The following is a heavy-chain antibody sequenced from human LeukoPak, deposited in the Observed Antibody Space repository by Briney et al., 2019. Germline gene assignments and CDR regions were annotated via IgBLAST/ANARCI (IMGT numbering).Heavy chain of an antibody. J-gene: IGHJ6*02. Sequence: GGSLRLSCAASGFTFSSYAMSWVRQAPGKGLEWVSTISGSGGSTYYADSVKGRFTVSRDNAKNTLYLQMNSLRAEDTAVYYCARGNYYGMDVWGQGTTVTVSS. V-gene: IGHV3-23*01. CDR1: GFTFSSYA. CDR2: ISGSGGST. CDR3: ARGNYYGMDV.